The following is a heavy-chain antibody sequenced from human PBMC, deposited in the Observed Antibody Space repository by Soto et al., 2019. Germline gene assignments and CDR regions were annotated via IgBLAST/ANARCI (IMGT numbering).Heavy chain of an antibody. CDR1: GGAFSNSV. CDR2: YIPIFGTS. J-gene: IGHJ4*02. V-gene: IGHV1-69*13. Sequence: GASVKVSCKASGGAFSNSVISWGRQAPGQGVEWMGGYIPIFGTSKYAQKFQGRVTIIADESTSTAYMELTSLRSEDTAVYYCARAPIFVGVTIYDNYFDYWGQGTLVTVSS. CDR3: ARAPIFVGVTIYDNYFDY. D-gene: IGHD3-3*01.